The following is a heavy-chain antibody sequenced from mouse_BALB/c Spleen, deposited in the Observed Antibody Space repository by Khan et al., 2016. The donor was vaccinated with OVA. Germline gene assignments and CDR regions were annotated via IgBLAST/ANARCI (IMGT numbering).Heavy chain of an antibody. J-gene: IGHJ2*01. CDR1: GYSFTSYW. V-gene: IGHV1-5*01. CDR2: IYPGISDT. Sequence: EVQLQESGTVLARPGASVKMSCKASGYSFTSYWMHWVKQRPGQGLEWIGAIYPGISDTRYNQNFKGKATLTAVSSASTAYMEFNGLTNEDSAVYYCTRSYDSYYFDYWGQGTTLTVSS. CDR3: TRSYDSYYFDY. D-gene: IGHD2-4*01.